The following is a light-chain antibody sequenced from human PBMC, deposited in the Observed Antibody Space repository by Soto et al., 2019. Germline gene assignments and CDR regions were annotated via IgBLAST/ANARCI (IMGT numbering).Light chain of an antibody. CDR1: SXDVGGYNH. CDR3: CSYTSLSTVV. Sequence: QSVLTQPAXVSGSPXXXXTISXTGTSXDVGGYNHVSWYQHSPGKAPKLILFAVSDRPSGVSHRFSGSKSGNTASLTISGLQAEDEADYYCCSYTSLSTVVFGGGTKLTVL. V-gene: IGLV2-14*01. J-gene: IGLJ2*01. CDR2: AVS.